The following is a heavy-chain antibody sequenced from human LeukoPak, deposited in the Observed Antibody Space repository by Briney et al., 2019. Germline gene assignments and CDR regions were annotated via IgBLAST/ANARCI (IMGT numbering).Heavy chain of an antibody. CDR3: AKGSSTGSSWHNWFDP. J-gene: IGHJ5*02. CDR1: GFTLSSYA. Sequence: PGGPLRLSCAGSGFTLSSYAMSWVRQAPGKGLEWVSGISGSGTTYYADSVKGRFTISRDNSKNTLYLEMNSLRAEDTAVYHCAKGSSTGSSWHNWFDPWGQGTLVTVSS. D-gene: IGHD6-13*01. CDR2: ISGSGTT. V-gene: IGHV3-23*01.